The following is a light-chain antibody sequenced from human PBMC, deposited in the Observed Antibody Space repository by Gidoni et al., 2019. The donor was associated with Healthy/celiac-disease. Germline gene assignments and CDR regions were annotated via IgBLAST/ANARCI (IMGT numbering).Light chain of an antibody. J-gene: IGKJ2*01. Sequence: EIVMTHSPATLSVSPGERATLSCRASQSVSRNLAWYQQKPGQAPSLLIYGASTRATGIPARFSGSGSGTEFTLTISSLQSEDFAVDYCQQYNNWHPMYTFGQGTKLEIK. V-gene: IGKV3-15*01. CDR2: GAS. CDR1: QSVSRN. CDR3: QQYNNWHPMYT.